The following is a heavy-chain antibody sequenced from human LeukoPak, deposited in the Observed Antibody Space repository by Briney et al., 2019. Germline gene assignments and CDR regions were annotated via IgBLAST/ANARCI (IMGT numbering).Heavy chain of an antibody. V-gene: IGHV1-8*01. CDR2: MNPNSGNT. D-gene: IGHD2-2*01. CDR3: ARDQEHCSGTSCYPYWYDS. CDR1: GYTFTSYD. J-gene: IGHJ5*01. Sequence: ASVKVSCKASGYTFTSYDINWVRQATGQGLEWMGWMNPNSGNTGYAQKFQGRVTMTRNTSISTAYMELSSLRSEDTAVYFCARDQEHCSGTSCYPYWYDSWGQGTLVTVSS.